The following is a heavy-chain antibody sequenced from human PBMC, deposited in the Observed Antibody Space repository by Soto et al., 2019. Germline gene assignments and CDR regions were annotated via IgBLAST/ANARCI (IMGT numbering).Heavy chain of an antibody. CDR2: ISGSGGDT. Sequence: EVQLLESGGSLVQPGGSLRLSCQASGFTFSSYAMTWVRQAPGKGLEWVSAISGSGGDTDYADSVRGQFTISRDNSRDTLYLQMNSLKAEDTAVYYCAKQYGGNFVRRWIDYWGQGTLVTVSS. CDR3: AKQYGGNFVRRWIDY. D-gene: IGHD2-21*02. V-gene: IGHV3-23*01. J-gene: IGHJ4*02. CDR1: GFTFSSYA.